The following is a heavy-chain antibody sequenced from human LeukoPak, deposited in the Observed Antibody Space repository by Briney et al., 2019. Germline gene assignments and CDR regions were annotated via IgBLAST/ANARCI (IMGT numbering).Heavy chain of an antibody. CDR3: VGDRWPRLGEISTSFDY. V-gene: IGHV3-30-3*01. CDR1: GFTFNRCP. Sequence: GGSLGLSCAASGFTFNRCPMHWVRQAPGKGLEWVAVISYDGNNKYYADFVKGRFTISRDNSKNTLYLQMNSLSADDTAVYYCVGDRWPRLGEISTSFDYWGQGILVTVSS. J-gene: IGHJ4*02. D-gene: IGHD3-16*02. CDR2: ISYDGNNK.